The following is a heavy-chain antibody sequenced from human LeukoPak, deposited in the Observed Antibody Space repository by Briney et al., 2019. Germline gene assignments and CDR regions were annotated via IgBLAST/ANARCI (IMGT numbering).Heavy chain of an antibody. V-gene: IGHV3-23*01. Sequence: GGSLRLSCAASGFTFNIYAMSWVRQAPEKGLEWVSAISETSRKTYYADPVKGRFTISRDNSKNTLYLQTNDLRDEDTAVYYCVQEARRDGYKLAPVAEHWGQGTLVTVSS. CDR2: ISETSRKT. D-gene: IGHD5-24*01. CDR1: GFTFNIYA. CDR3: VQEARRDGYKLAPVAEH. J-gene: IGHJ1*01.